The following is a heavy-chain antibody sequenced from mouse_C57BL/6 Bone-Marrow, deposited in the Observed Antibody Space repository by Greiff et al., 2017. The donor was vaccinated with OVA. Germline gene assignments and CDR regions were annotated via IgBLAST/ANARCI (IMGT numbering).Heavy chain of an antibody. V-gene: IGHV1-69*01. D-gene: IGHD2-4*01. CDR2: IDPSDSYT. CDR3: ARSYDYDGRHAMDY. J-gene: IGHJ4*01. CDR1: GYTFTSYW. Sequence: QVQLQQPGAELVMPGASVKLSCKASGYTFTSYWMHWVKQRPGQGLEWIGEIDPSDSYTNYNQKFKGKSTLTVDKSSSTAYMQLSSLTSDDSAVYYGARSYDYDGRHAMDYWGQGTSVTVSS.